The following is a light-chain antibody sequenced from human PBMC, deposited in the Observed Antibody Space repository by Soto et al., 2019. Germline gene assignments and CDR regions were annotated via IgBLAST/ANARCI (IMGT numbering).Light chain of an antibody. Sequence: DIQMTQSPSSLSTSIGDRVTITCRASQRINIDLKWYRQKPGKAPELLIYSASNLQTGVPSRSSGSGSGTDFTLLISGMQSDAFETSYCPQSFSPPTFGQGTRLELK. CDR1: QRINID. CDR2: SAS. V-gene: IGKV1-39*01. CDR3: PQSFSPPT. J-gene: IGKJ5*01.